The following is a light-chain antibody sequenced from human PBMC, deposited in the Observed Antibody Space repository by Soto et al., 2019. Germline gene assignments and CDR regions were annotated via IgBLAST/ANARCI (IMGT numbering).Light chain of an antibody. CDR3: MQNLQTPLT. J-gene: IGKJ4*01. Sequence: DIVMTQSPLSLPVTPGEPASISCRSSQSLLHTNGYTYLNWYLQKPGQSPHLLVYLGSNRASGVPDRFSGSGSGTDFTLNISRVEAEDVGVYYCMQNLQTPLTFGGGTKVEIK. V-gene: IGKV2-28*01. CDR2: LGS. CDR1: QSLLHTNGYTY.